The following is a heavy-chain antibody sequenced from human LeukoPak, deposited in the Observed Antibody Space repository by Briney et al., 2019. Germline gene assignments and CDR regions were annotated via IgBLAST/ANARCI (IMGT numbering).Heavy chain of an antibody. D-gene: IGHD6-6*01. CDR1: GFMFNAYA. J-gene: IGHJ4*02. CDR2: ISGSGAVT. CDR3: ARRYSSSSTAEAY. Sequence: GGPLRLSCAASGFMFNAYAMTWVRQAPGKGLEWVSLISGSGAVTYYADSVKGRVTISRDNSKNTLYLQMTSLRVEDTAVYYCARRYSSSSTAEAYWGQGTLVTVSS. V-gene: IGHV3-23*01.